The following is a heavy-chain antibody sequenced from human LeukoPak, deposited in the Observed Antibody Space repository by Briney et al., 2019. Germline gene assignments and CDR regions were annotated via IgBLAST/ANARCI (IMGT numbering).Heavy chain of an antibody. J-gene: IGHJ4*02. Sequence: GGSLRLSCAASGFMFSTPGMHWVRQAPGKGLGWVAFIRYDGSNEYYADSVKGRFTISRDTSTNTVYLQMNSLRAEDTAIYYCAKGWQLDNWGQGTLVTVSS. CDR2: IRYDGSNE. CDR3: AKGWQLDN. D-gene: IGHD4-23*01. CDR1: GFMFSTPG. V-gene: IGHV3-30*02.